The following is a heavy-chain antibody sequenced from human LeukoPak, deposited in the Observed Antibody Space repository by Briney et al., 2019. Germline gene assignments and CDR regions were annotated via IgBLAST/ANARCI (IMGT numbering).Heavy chain of an antibody. CDR3: ARHNYDSSGYYYDNWFDP. J-gene: IGHJ5*02. Sequence: SETLSLTCAVYGGSFSSYYWSWIRQPPGKGLEWIGEINHSGSTNYNPSLKSRVTISVDTSKNQFSLKLSSVTAADTAVYYCARHNYDSSGYYYDNWFDPWGQGTLVTVSS. CDR2: INHSGST. V-gene: IGHV4-34*01. CDR1: GGSFSSYY. D-gene: IGHD3-22*01.